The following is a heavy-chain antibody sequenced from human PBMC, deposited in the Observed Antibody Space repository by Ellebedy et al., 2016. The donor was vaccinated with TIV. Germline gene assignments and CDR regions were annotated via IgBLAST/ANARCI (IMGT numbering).Heavy chain of an antibody. D-gene: IGHD4-17*01. V-gene: IGHV3-7*01. CDR3: ATDGSYGDYLSPAHAFEI. Sequence: GGSLRLSCGSSGFSFRSYWMTWVRQAPGKGLEWVANINQGGSERHYVDSVKGRFTITRDNAKNSLYLKMNSLSAEDTAVYYCATDGSYGDYLSPAHAFEIWGQGTVVAVSS. J-gene: IGHJ3*02. CDR2: INQGGSER. CDR1: GFSFRSYW.